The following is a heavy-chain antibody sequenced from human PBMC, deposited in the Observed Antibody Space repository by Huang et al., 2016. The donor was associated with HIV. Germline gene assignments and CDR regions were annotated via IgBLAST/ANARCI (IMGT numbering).Heavy chain of an antibody. J-gene: IGHJ4*02. D-gene: IGHD1-26*01. CDR2: ISSSGGNI. Sequence: VQLVESGGGLVRPGGSLRLSCAASGFSFDSYSMTWVRQASWKTLEWLAYISSSGGNIYYADSVKGRFTISRDNARNSLFLQLSSLRVEDTAVYHCVRDAGGKNFWGQGTLVSVSS. V-gene: IGHV3-48*01. CDR3: VRDAGGKNF. CDR1: GFSFDSYS.